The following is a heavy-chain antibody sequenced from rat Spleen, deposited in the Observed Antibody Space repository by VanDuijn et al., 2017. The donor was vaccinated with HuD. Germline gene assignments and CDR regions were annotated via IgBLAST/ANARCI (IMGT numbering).Heavy chain of an antibody. CDR3: TRGTGFDY. Sequence: EVQLVESDGGLVQPGRSLKLSCAASGFTFSDYYMAWVRQAPTKGLEWVATISSDGRRNYYRDSVKGRFTISRDNAKSTLYLQMNSLRSEDTATYYCTRGTGFDYWGQGVMVTVSS. J-gene: IGHJ2*01. CDR1: GFTFSDYY. CDR2: ISSDGRRN. D-gene: IGHD4-1*01. V-gene: IGHV5-29*01.